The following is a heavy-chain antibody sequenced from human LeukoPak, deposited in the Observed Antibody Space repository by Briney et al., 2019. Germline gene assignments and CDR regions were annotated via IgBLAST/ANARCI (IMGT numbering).Heavy chain of an antibody. Sequence: PSETLSLTCTVSGGSISSGDYYCSWIRQPPGKGLEWIGYIYYSGSTYYNPSLKSRVTISVDTSKNQFSLKLSSVTAADTAVYYCARGVVVVTATHYYYYGMDVWGKGTTVTVSS. CDR2: IYYSGST. D-gene: IGHD2-21*02. CDR1: GGSISSGDYY. V-gene: IGHV4-30-4*01. J-gene: IGHJ6*04. CDR3: ARGVVVVTATHYYYYGMDV.